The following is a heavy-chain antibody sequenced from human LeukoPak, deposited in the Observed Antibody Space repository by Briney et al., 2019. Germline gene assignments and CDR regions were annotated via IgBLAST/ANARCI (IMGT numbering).Heavy chain of an antibody. CDR1: GFTLSSYA. CDR3: ARDRHGSGSYSLEYYYYGMDV. D-gene: IGHD3-10*01. J-gene: IGHJ6*02. CDR2: ISSGGIYQ. V-gene: IGHV3-30*07. Sequence: AGGSLRLSCAASGFTLSSYAMHWVRQAPGKGLEWVSLISSGGIYQYCAGSVKGRLTTSRDNANNSMYLQMNSRRAEDTAVYYCARDRHGSGSYSLEYYYYGMDVWGQGTTVTVSS.